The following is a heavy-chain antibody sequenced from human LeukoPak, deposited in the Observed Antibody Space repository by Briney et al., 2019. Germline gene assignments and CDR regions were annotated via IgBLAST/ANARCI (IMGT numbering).Heavy chain of an antibody. CDR1: GGSISSGSYY. V-gene: IGHV4-61*02. CDR3: AREIAAAGTEAFDI. D-gene: IGHD6-13*01. Sequence: PSQTLSLTCTVSGGSISSGSYYWSWIRQPAGKGLEWIGRIYTSGSTNYNPSLKRRVTMSVDTSKNQFSLKLSSVTAADTAVYYCAREIAAAGTEAFDIWGQGTMVTVSS. CDR2: IYTSGST. J-gene: IGHJ3*02.